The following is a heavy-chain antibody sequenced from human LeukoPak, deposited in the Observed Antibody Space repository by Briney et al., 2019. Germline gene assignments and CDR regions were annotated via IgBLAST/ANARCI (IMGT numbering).Heavy chain of an antibody. Sequence: GGSLRLSCAASGFTFSSYAMSWVRQAPGKGLEWVSAISGSGGSTYYADSVKGRFTISRDNSKNTLYLQMNSLRAEDTAVYYFANLKLGPAAIFCLAPFRDMHVSGKGTT. CDR3: ANLKLGPAAIFCLAPFRDMHV. CDR2: ISGSGGST. V-gene: IGHV3-23*01. CDR1: GFTFSSYA. D-gene: IGHD2-2*01. J-gene: IGHJ6*03.